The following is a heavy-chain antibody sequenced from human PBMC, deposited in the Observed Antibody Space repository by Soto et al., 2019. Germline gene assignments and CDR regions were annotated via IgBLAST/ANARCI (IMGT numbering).Heavy chain of an antibody. D-gene: IGHD5-12*01. J-gene: IGHJ4*02. CDR2: IYYSGST. CDR3: ARDHQYSNNWAFDY. V-gene: IGHV4-59*12. Sequence: PSETLSLTCTVSGGSISSYDWSWIRQPPGKGLEWIGYIYYSGSTNYNPSLKSRVTISMDKSKNQFSLTLTSVTAADTAIYYCARDHQYSNNWAFDYWGQGALVTV. CDR1: GGSISSYD.